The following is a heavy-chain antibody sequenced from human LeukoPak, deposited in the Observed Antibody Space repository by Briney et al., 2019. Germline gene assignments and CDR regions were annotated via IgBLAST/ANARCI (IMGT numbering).Heavy chain of an antibody. CDR1: GYSITSGYY. CDR3: ARHTYGDYGWFDP. Sequence: SETLSLTCSVSGYSITSGYYWGWIRQPPGKGLEWIGSIYHTGNTFYDPSFNSRVTISVDTSKNQFSLSLSSVTAADTAVYFCARHTYGDYGWFDPWGQGTLVTVSS. D-gene: IGHD4-17*01. J-gene: IGHJ5*02. CDR2: IYHTGNT. V-gene: IGHV4-38-2*02.